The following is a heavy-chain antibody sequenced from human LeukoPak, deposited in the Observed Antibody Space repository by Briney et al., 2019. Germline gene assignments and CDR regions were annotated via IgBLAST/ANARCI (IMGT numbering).Heavy chain of an antibody. CDR3: ARGRYCSADICTGGDSFDI. Sequence: SETLSLTCTVSGVSISTIDYYWTWIRQLPGKGLEWIGYIYFSGSTYYNPSLKSRVIISVDTSENHFSLRLSSVTAADTAVYYCARGRYCSADICTGGDSFDIWGQGTMVSVSP. CDR2: IYFSGST. J-gene: IGHJ3*02. CDR1: GVSISTIDYY. V-gene: IGHV4-31*03. D-gene: IGHD2-15*01.